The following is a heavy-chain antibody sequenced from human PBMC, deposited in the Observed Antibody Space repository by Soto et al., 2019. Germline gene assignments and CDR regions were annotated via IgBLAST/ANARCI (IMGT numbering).Heavy chain of an antibody. CDR3: ARGRYGDY. J-gene: IGHJ4*02. CDR2: ISAHNGNT. V-gene: IGHV1-18*01. Sequence: QVHLVQSGAEVKKPGASVMVSCKGSGYAFTTYGITWVRQAPGQGLEWMGWISAHNGNTNYAQKLQGCVTVTRDTSTSTAYMDLRSLRSDDTAVYYCARGRYGDYWGQGALVTVSS. CDR1: GYAFTTYG. D-gene: IGHD1-1*01.